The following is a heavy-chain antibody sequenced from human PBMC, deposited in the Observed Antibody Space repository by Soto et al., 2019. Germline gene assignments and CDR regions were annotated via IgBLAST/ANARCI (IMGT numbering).Heavy chain of an antibody. V-gene: IGHV1-3*01. Sequence: ASVKVACSASGYTFTRYGTNWVRQSPGRGLEWMGWINPGNGNTKYSQQFQGRVIIDRDTSASTAYMELSSLRSEDTAVYYCARGGYFDSSNYLAYWGLGTLVTVSS. J-gene: IGHJ4*02. D-gene: IGHD3-22*01. CDR1: GYTFTRYG. CDR2: INPGNGNT. CDR3: ARGGYFDSSNYLAY.